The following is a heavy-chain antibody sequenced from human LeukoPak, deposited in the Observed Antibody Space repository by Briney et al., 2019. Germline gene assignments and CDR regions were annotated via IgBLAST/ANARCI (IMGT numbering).Heavy chain of an antibody. Sequence: GRSLRLSCAASGFTFSSYEMIWVRQAPGKGLEWVSYISSSGSTIYYADSVKGRFTISRDNAKNSLYLQMNSLRAEDTAVYYCARGGYCSSTSCYENYYYGMDVWGQGTTVTVSS. D-gene: IGHD2-2*01. V-gene: IGHV3-48*03. J-gene: IGHJ6*02. CDR1: GFTFSSYE. CDR3: ARGGYCSSTSCYENYYYGMDV. CDR2: ISSSGSTI.